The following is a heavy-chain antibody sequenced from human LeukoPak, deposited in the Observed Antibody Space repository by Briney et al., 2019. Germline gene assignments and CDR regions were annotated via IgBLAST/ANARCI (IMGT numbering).Heavy chain of an antibody. Sequence: GGSLRLSCAVSGFTLSSYDMHWVRQTTGKGLEWVSGIGFAGDTYYPGSVKGRFTISRDNAKNSLYLQMNSLRAEDTAVYCCARVSPNTVTTLQYFDYWGQGTLVTVSS. D-gene: IGHD4-17*01. V-gene: IGHV3-13*01. CDR3: ARVSPNTVTTLQYFDY. CDR2: IGFAGDT. J-gene: IGHJ4*02. CDR1: GFTLSSYD.